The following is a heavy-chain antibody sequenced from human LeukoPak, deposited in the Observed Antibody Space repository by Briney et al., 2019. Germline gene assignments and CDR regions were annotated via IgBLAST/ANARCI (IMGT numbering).Heavy chain of an antibody. V-gene: IGHV4-38-2*01. CDR1: GYSISSGYY. CDR2: IYYSGST. CDR3: ARSLDRYAHFCGGDCYLNSLFDY. D-gene: IGHD2-21*02. Sequence: SETLSLTCADSGYSISSGYYWGWIRQPPGKGLEWIGSIYYSGSTYYNSSLKSRVTISVDTSKNQFSLKLSSVTATDTAVYYCARSLDRYAHFCGGDCYLNSLFDYWGQGTLVTVSS. J-gene: IGHJ4*02.